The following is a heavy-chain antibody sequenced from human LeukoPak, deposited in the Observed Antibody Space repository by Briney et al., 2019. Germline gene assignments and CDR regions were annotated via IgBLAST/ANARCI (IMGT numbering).Heavy chain of an antibody. V-gene: IGHV3-30*18. CDR3: AKGLLRYFKRTPFDY. Sequence: PGGSLRLSCAASGFPFSSFAMHWVRQAPGKGLEWVAVISYDGSNKYYADSVKGRFTISRDNSKNTLYLQMNSLRAEDTAVYYCAKGLLRYFKRTPFDYWGQGTLVTVSS. CDR2: ISYDGSNK. D-gene: IGHD3-9*01. CDR1: GFPFSSFA. J-gene: IGHJ4*02.